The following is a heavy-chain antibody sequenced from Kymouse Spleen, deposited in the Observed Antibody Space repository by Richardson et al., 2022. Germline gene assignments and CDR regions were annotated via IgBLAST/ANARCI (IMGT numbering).Heavy chain of an antibody. V-gene: IGHV3-33*01. Sequence: QVQLVESGGGVVQPGRSLRLSCAASGFTFSSYGMHWVRQAPGKGLEWVAVIWYDGSNKYYADSVKGRFTISRDNSKNTLYLQMNSLRAEDTAVYYCARDRKLAPNYYYGMDVWGQGTTVTVSS. CDR2: IWYDGSNK. CDR1: GFTFSSYG. CDR3: ARDRKLAPNYYYGMDV. J-gene: IGHJ6*02. D-gene: IGHD1-1*01,IGHD1-20*01,IGHD1-7*01.